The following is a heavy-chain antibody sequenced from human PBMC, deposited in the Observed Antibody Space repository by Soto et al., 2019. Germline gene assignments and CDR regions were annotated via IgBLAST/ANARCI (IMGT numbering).Heavy chain of an antibody. Sequence: QITLKESGPTLVKPTQPLTLTCTFSGFSLSTGGLGVGWIRQPPGEALEWLALIYWDDDKRYSPSLRSRLTITKDTSKNQVGLIMTNMDPVDTATYYCVHSRCGGDCLRSYSSHYYYGMDVWGQGTTVTVSS. J-gene: IGHJ6*02. V-gene: IGHV2-5*02. CDR1: GFSLSTGGLG. CDR3: VHSRCGGDCLRSYSSHYYYGMDV. D-gene: IGHD2-21*02. CDR2: IYWDDDK.